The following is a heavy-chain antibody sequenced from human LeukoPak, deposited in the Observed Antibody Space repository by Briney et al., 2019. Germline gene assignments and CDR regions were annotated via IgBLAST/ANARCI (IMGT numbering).Heavy chain of an antibody. J-gene: IGHJ4*02. Sequence: ASVKVSCKASVYTFTGYYMHWVRQAPGQGLEWMGWINPNSGGTNYAQKFQGRVNMTRDTSINTAYMELSRRRSGEPAVHYCATPLGPSYGSGSDFDYWGQGTLVTVSS. CDR3: ATPLGPSYGSGSDFDY. V-gene: IGHV1-2*02. CDR2: INPNSGGT. D-gene: IGHD3-10*01. CDR1: VYTFTGYY.